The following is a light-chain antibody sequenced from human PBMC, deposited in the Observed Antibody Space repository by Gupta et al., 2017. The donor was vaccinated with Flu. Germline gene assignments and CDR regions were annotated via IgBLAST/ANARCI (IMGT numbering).Light chain of an antibody. CDR1: QRFSRW. V-gene: IGKV1-5*03. Sequence: DIHVTQSPSTLSASVGDRVTITCLASQRFSRWLAWYQQKPGKAPKLLIYKASSLESGVPPRCSGSGSGTEFTLIISSLQPDVSVTYYCQQYHGSPTFGQGTKVEIK. CDR2: KAS. J-gene: IGKJ1*01. CDR3: QQYHGSPT.